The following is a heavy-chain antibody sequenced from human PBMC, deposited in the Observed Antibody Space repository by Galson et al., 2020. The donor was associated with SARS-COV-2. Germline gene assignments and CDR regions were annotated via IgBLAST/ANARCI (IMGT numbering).Heavy chain of an antibody. V-gene: IGHV3-21*01. D-gene: IGHD3-22*01. CDR2: LSGDSGYI. J-gene: IGHJ4*02. Sequence: GGSLRLSCAASGFTFSDYSMNWVRQAPGKGLEWVSSLSGDSGYIYYADSVRGRFTISRDNARNLLYLQLNSLRAEDTAVYFCARDSSFDSSGYFWAFDYWGRGALVTVSS. CDR3: ARDSSFDSSGYFWAFDY. CDR1: GFTFSDYS.